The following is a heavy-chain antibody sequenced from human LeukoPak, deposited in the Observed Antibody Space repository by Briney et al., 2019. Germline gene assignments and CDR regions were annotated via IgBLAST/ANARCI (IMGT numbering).Heavy chain of an antibody. CDR3: AKRFSYNYDY. V-gene: IGHV3-53*01. J-gene: IGHJ4*02. Sequence: GGSLRLSCAASGFTVSNNYMSWVRQAPGKGLEWVSVMYRGGSTYYADSVKGRFTISRDNSKNTLYLQMNSLRAEDTAVYYCAKRFSYNYDYWGQGTLVTVSS. D-gene: IGHD1-1*01. CDR2: MYRGGST. CDR1: GFTVSNNY.